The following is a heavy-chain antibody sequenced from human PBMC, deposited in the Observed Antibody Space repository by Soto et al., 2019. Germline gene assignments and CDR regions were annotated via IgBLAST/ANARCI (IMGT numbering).Heavy chain of an antibody. D-gene: IGHD6-19*01. V-gene: IGHV4-59*01. CDR2: IYYGGTT. CDR3: AKSLWDTSGWKTDY. CDR1: GGSFSPNY. Sequence: SETLSLTCTVSGGSFSPNYWSWIRQPPGKGLEWVGYIYYGGTTSYNPSLQSRVTISVDPSKNQFSLRLSSVTAADTAVYYCAKSLWDTSGWKTDYWGQGTLVTVSS. J-gene: IGHJ4*02.